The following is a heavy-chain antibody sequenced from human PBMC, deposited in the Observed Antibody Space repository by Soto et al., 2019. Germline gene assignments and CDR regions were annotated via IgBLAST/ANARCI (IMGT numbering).Heavy chain of an antibody. CDR2: ILYDGSKE. CDR1: GFSFNTYV. J-gene: IGHJ4*02. D-gene: IGHD2-21*01. Sequence: LRLSCTDSGFSFNTYVMDWVRQAPGKGLEWVARILYDGSKEYYADPVKGRFTISRDNSKNTLYLQMDRLRVEDTAVYFCAKGLALMADHWGQGTPVTV. V-gene: IGHV3-30*18. CDR3: AKGLALMADH.